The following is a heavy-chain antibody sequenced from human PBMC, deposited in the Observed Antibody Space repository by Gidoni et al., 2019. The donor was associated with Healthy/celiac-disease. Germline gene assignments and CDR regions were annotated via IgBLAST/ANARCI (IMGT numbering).Heavy chain of an antibody. CDR2: IKQDGSEK. CDR1: GFTFSRYW. J-gene: IGHJ4*02. CDR3: ARILLRLDYFDY. D-gene: IGHD3-16*01. Sequence: EVQLVESGGGLVQPGGSLRLSCAASGFTFSRYWMSWVRQAPGKGLEWVANIKQDGSEKYYVDSVKGRFTISRDNAKNSLYLQMNSLSAEDTAVYYCARILLRLDYFDYWGQGTLVTVSS. V-gene: IGHV3-7*03.